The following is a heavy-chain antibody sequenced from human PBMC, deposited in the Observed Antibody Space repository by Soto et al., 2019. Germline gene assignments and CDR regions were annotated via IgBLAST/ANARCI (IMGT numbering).Heavy chain of an antibody. CDR2: ISYDGSNK. D-gene: IGHD6-19*01. J-gene: IGHJ4*02. V-gene: IGHV3-30-3*01. Sequence: QVQLVESGGGVVQPGRSLRLSCAASGFTFSSYAMHWVRQAPGKGLEWVAVISYDGSNKYYADSVKGRFTISRDNSKNTLYLQMNSLRAEDTAVYYCARDISSGGSDYWGQGTLVTVSS. CDR1: GFTFSSYA. CDR3: ARDISSGGSDY.